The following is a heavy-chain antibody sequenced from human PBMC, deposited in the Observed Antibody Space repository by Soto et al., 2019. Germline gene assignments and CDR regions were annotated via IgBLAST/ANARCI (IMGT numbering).Heavy chain of an antibody. CDR1: GFTFSNYW. D-gene: IGHD6-19*01. Sequence: EVQLVESGGDLVQPGGSLRLSCAASGFTFSNYWRHWVRQAPGKGLVWVSRIKSDGSSTSYADSVKGRFTISRDNAKNTLYLQMNSVGAEDTAVYYCARDIDSSAWGQGTLVTVSS. CDR3: ARDIDSSA. CDR2: IKSDGSST. V-gene: IGHV3-74*01. J-gene: IGHJ5*02.